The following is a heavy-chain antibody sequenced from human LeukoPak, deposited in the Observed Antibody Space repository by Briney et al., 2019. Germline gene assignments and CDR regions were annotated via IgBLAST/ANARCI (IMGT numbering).Heavy chain of an antibody. Sequence: SETLSLTCTVSGGSISIYYWSWIRQPPGKGLEWIGYIYYSGSTNYNPSLKSRVTISVDTSKNQFSLKLSSVTAADTAVYYCARESLTYYYDSSGYSDYYYYYMDVWGKGTTVTVSS. CDR3: ARESLTYYYDSSGYSDYYYYYMDV. V-gene: IGHV4-59*01. CDR1: GGSISIYY. J-gene: IGHJ6*03. CDR2: IYYSGST. D-gene: IGHD3-22*01.